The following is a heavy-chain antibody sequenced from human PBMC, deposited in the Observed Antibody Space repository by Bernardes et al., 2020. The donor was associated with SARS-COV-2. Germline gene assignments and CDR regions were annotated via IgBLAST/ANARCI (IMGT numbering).Heavy chain of an antibody. D-gene: IGHD4-17*01. CDR1: GFTVSSNY. CDR3: ATEDGEWLES. J-gene: IGHJ5*01. Sequence: GGSLRLSCAASGFTVSSNYMSWVRQAPGKGLEWVSVIYSGGSTYYADSVKGRFTISRDNSNNTLYLQMNNLRVEDTALYRCATEDGEWLESWGQGTLVTVSS. V-gene: IGHV3-53*01. CDR2: IYSGGST.